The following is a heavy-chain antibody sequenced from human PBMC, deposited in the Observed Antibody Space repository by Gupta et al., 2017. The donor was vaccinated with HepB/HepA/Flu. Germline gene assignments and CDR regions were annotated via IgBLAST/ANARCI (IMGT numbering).Heavy chain of an antibody. CDR2: SNPSDGST. J-gene: IGHJ5*02. CDR1: GYTFTNLY. CDR3: ARVMSHNWFDL. D-gene: IGHD2-8*01. V-gene: IGHV1-46*01. Sequence: QVQLVQSGAVVKKPGASVKVSCMASGYTFTNLYIHWVRQGPGRGLEWMGMSNPSDGSTSYAQKFQGRVTMTRDTSTSTVYMERSSLRSVDKAVYDCARVMSHNWFDLWGQGTLVTVSS.